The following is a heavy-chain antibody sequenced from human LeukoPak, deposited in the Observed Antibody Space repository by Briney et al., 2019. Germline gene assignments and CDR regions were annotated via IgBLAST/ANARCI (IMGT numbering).Heavy chain of an antibody. CDR1: GFTFDDYA. CDR3: AKEGMDGMDV. CDR2: ISGDGSST. D-gene: IGHD6-13*01. J-gene: IGHJ6*02. Sequence: GTLRFSCAASGFTFDDYAMHWVRQAPGKGLEWVSLISGDGSSTYYADSVKGRFTISRDNSKNSLYLQMNSLRTEDTALYYCAKEGMDGMDVWGQGTTVTVSS. V-gene: IGHV3-43*02.